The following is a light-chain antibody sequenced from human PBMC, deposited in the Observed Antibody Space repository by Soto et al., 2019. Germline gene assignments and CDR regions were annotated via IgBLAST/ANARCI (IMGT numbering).Light chain of an antibody. J-gene: IGLJ1*01. CDR2: EVS. CDR1: SSNIGSNT. Sequence: QSVLTQPPSASGTPGQRVTISCSGSSSNIGSNTVNWYQQLPGTAPKLMIYEVSNRPSGVSNRFSGSKSGNTASLTISGLQADDEADYYCCSRASSITSVFGSGTKVTVL. CDR3: CSRASSITSV. V-gene: IGLV1-44*01.